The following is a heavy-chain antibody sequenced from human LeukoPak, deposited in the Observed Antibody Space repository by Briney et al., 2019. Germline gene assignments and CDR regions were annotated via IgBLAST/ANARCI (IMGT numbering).Heavy chain of an antibody. J-gene: IGHJ5*02. Sequence: GGSLRLSCAASGFTSSSYAMHWVRQAPGKGLEWVAVISYDGSNKYYADSVKGRFTISRDNSKNTLYLQMNSLRAEDTAVYYCARDSRGIAAAGMELDPWGQGTLVTVPS. CDR2: ISYDGSNK. CDR1: GFTSSSYA. CDR3: ARDSRGIAAAGMELDP. V-gene: IGHV3-30-3*01. D-gene: IGHD6-13*01.